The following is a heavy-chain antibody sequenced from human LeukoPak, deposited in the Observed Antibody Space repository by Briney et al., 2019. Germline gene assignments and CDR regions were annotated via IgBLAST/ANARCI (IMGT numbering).Heavy chain of an antibody. CDR1: GGSISSGGYY. D-gene: IGHD2-2*01. CDR3: ARASVYCSSTSCSDY. CDR2: IYYSGST. Sequence: SETLSLTCTVSGGSISSGGYYWSWIRQHPGRGLEWIGYIYYSGSTYYNPSLKSRVTISVDTSKNQFSLKLSSVTAADTAVYYCARASVYCSSTSCSDYWGQGTLVTVSS. V-gene: IGHV4-31*03. J-gene: IGHJ4*02.